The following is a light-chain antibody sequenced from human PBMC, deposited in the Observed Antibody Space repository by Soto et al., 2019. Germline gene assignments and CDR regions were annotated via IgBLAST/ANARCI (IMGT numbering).Light chain of an antibody. Sequence: EIVLTQSPGTLSLSRGERATLSCRASQSIRNNLIWYQQKSGQAPRLLIYGASTRATGIPARFSGSGSGTEFTLTISSLQSEDFAVYYCQQYDNWPPYTFGQGTKVDIK. CDR1: QSIRNN. V-gene: IGKV3-15*01. CDR2: GAS. J-gene: IGKJ2*01. CDR3: QQYDNWPPYT.